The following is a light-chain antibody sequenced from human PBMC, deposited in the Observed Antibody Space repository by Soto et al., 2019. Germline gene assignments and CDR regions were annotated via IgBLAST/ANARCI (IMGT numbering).Light chain of an antibody. CDR2: DVS. CDR3: CSFTSTSTPYV. J-gene: IGLJ1*01. CDR1: SSDVGGYNY. V-gene: IGLV2-14*01. Sequence: QPVLTQPASVSGSPGQSITISCTGTSSDVGGYNYVSWYQQHPGKANKLMNYDVSNRPSGVSSRFTASKSGKTASLTISGLQAEDEADYYCCSFTSTSTPYVFGTGTKVTVL.